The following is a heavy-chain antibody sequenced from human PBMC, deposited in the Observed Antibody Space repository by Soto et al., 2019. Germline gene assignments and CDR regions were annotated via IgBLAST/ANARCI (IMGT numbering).Heavy chain of an antibody. CDR3: ASSGIVGREVNTWFDP. D-gene: IGHD3-22*01. CDR2: ISYRGST. CDR1: AGSITTSY. V-gene: IGHV4-59*01. Sequence: SETLSLTCTVSAGSITTSYWSWIRQPLGKALEWIGYISYRGSTNYNPSLRSRLTISIDTSKSQISLKLTSMTTADTAVYYCASSGIVGREVNTWFDPWGQGTLVTVSS. J-gene: IGHJ5*02.